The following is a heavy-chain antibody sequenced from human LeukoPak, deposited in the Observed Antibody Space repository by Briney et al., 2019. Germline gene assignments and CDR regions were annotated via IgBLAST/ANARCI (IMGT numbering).Heavy chain of an antibody. D-gene: IGHD6-19*01. V-gene: IGHV3-30-3*01. CDR1: GFIVRSSI. J-gene: IGHJ3*02. CDR3: ARGSYSSGRCDVFDI. CDR2: ISTDRISK. Sequence: GRSLRLSCEDSGFIVRSSIIHWVRQAPGKGLEWVAAISTDRISKFYADSVKGRFTISRDNSENTPYLQMNSLRAEDTAMYYCARGSYSSGRCDVFDIWDQGTMVTVSS.